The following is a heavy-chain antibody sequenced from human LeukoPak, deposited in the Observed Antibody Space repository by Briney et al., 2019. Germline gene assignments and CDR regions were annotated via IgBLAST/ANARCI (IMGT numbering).Heavy chain of an antibody. CDR1: GGSISSYY. D-gene: IGHD1-26*01. J-gene: IGHJ4*02. V-gene: IGHV4-34*01. CDR2: INHSGST. Sequence: SETLSLTCTVSGGSISSYYWSWIRQPPGKGLEWIGQINHSGSTNCNPSLKSRVTISVDTSKNQFSLKLSSVTAADTAVYYCARVVSGSYRLDYWGQGTLVTVSS. CDR3: ARVVSGSYRLDY.